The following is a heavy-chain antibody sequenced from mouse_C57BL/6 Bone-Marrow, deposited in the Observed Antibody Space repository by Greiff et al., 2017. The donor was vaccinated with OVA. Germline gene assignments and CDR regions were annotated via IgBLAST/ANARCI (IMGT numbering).Heavy chain of an antibody. CDR3: ARSSSAGFFDY. J-gene: IGHJ2*01. CDR1: GYAFSSSW. CDR2: IYPGDGDT. V-gene: IGHV1-82*01. Sequence: QVQLQQSGPELVKPGASVKISCKASGYAFSSSWMNWVKQRPGKGLEWIGRIYPGDGDTNYNGKFKGKATLTADKSSSTAYMQLSSLTSEDSAVYFCARSSSAGFFDYWGQGTTLTVSS.